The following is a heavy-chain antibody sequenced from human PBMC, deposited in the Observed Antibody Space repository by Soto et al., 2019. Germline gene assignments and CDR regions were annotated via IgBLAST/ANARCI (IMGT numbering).Heavy chain of an antibody. Sequence: GGSLRLSCAASGFTFSSYGMHWVRQAPGKGLEWVAVISYDGSNKYYADSVKGRFTISRDNSKNTLYLQMNSLRAEDTAVYYCAKDRLQVVITSWFDPWGQGTLVTVSS. CDR3: AKDRLQVVITSWFDP. V-gene: IGHV3-30*18. CDR1: GFTFSSYG. J-gene: IGHJ5*02. CDR2: ISYDGSNK. D-gene: IGHD3-22*01.